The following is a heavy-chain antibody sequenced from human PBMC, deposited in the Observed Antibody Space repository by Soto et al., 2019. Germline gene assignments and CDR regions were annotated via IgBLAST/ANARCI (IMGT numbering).Heavy chain of an antibody. J-gene: IGHJ4*02. Sequence: PGGSLRLSCAVSGFTFSSFWMHWVRRAPGEGLVWVSRINTDGSSTSYADSVKGRFTISRDNAKNTLYLQMNSLRVEDTAMYYCAKRGVDTFGLSYWGQGTLVTVSS. CDR3: AKRGVDTFGLSY. CDR2: INTDGSST. V-gene: IGHV3-74*01. D-gene: IGHD3-10*01. CDR1: GFTFSSFW.